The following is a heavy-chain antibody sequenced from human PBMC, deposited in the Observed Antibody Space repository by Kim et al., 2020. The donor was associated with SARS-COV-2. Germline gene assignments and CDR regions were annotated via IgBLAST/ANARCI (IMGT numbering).Heavy chain of an antibody. CDR2: ISSSSSYI. CDR3: ARAPNAAYYYYYGMDV. J-gene: IGHJ6*02. CDR1: GFTFSSYS. V-gene: IGHV3-21*01. D-gene: IGHD7-27*01. Sequence: GGSLRLSCAASGFTFSSYSMNWVRQAPGKGLEWVSSISSSSSYIYYADSVKGRFTISRDNAKNSLYLQMNSLRAEDTAVYYCARAPNAAYYYYYGMDVWGQGTTVTVSS.